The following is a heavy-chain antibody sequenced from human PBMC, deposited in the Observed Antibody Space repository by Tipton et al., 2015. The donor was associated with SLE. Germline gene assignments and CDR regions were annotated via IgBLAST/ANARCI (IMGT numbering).Heavy chain of an antibody. V-gene: IGHV4-59*11. Sequence: TLSLTCTVSGGSISSHYWSWIRQPPGKGLEWIGYIYYSGSTNYNPSLKGRVTISVDTSKNQFSLKLSSVTAADTAVYYCARGQLDGGRYYFDYWGQGTLVTVSS. CDR3: ARGQLDGGRYYFDY. CDR2: IYYSGST. J-gene: IGHJ4*02. CDR1: GGSISSHY. D-gene: IGHD6-13*01.